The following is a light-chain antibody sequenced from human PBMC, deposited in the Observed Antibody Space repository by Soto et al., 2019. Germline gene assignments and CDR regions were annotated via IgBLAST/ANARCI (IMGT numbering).Light chain of an antibody. CDR3: QQSYSTTWT. V-gene: IGKV1-39*01. J-gene: IGKJ1*01. CDR1: QSISSY. CDR2: AAS. Sequence: PSPSSLSASVRHRVTSPCPASQSISSYLKWYQQKPGKAPKLLIYAASSLQSGVPSRLSGSGSETEFTLTISSLQHEDFATYSWQQSYSTTWTFGQGTKVDIK.